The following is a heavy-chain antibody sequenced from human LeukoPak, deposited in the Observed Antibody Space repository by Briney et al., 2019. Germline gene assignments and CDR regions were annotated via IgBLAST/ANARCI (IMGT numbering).Heavy chain of an antibody. J-gene: IGHJ4*02. D-gene: IGHD5-24*01. CDR2: IYPGDSDT. CDR1: GYSFTSYW. CDR3: ARGPTGMATISFLDY. Sequence: GESLKISCKGSGYSFTSYWIGWVRQMPGKGLEWMGIIYPGDSDTRYSPSFQGQVTISADKSISTAYLQWSSLKASDTAMYYCARGPTGMATISFLDYWGQGTLVTVSS. V-gene: IGHV5-51*01.